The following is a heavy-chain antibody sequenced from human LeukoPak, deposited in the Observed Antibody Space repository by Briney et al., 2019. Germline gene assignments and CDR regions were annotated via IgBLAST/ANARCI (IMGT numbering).Heavy chain of an antibody. Sequence: SETLSLTCTVSGXSIGSYYWSWIRQAPGKGLDWIGYIYYSGSSNYNPSLNGRVTISVDTSKNQFSLKLNSVTPADTAVYYCARERYYYGSGSYHDFWGQGTLVTVSS. CDR3: ARERYYYGSGSYHDF. CDR1: GXSIGSYY. CDR2: IYYSGSS. J-gene: IGHJ4*02. D-gene: IGHD3-10*01. V-gene: IGHV4-59*01.